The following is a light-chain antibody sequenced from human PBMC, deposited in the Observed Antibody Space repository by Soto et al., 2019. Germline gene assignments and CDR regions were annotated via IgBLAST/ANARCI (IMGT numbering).Light chain of an antibody. CDR1: QGVGGN. Sequence: EIVLTQSPSMLSLSPGGRATLSCRTSQGVGGNVHWYQQLPRQTPTLLLYDASTRATGIPARFSGSGSATAFTLPISSLQPEDFAVYYCQQRSNWPPWTFGQGTKVDIK. V-gene: IGKV3-11*01. CDR3: QQRSNWPPWT. J-gene: IGKJ1*01. CDR2: DAS.